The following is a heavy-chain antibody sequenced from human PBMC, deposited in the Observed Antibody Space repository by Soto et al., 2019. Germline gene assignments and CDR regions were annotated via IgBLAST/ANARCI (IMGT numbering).Heavy chain of an antibody. CDR3: ARDYSGYPTYYFDY. D-gene: IGHD5-12*01. CDR1: VFPFSSYA. J-gene: IGHJ4*02. CDR2: ISYDGSNK. V-gene: IGHV3-30-3*01. Sequence: GGSLRLSCAASVFPFSSYAMHWVRQAPGKGLEWVAVISYDGSNKYYADSVKGRFTISRDNSKNTLYLQMNSLRAEDTAVYYCARDYSGYPTYYFDYWGQGTLVTVSS.